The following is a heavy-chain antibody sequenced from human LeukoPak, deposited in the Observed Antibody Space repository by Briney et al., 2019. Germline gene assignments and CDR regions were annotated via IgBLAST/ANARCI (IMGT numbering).Heavy chain of an antibody. Sequence: PSETLSLTCAVSGGSISSNNWWSWVRQPPGKGLEWIGEIYHSGSTDYNPSLESRVTISVDKSKNQSSLKLSSVTAADTAVYYCARQVGVHSSGWYWFDPWGQGTLVIVSS. V-gene: IGHV4-4*02. D-gene: IGHD6-13*01. CDR2: IYHSGST. CDR3: ARQVGVHSSGWYWFDP. J-gene: IGHJ5*02. CDR1: GGSISSNNW.